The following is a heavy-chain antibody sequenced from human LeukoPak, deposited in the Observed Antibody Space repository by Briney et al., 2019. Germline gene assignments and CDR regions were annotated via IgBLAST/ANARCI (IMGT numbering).Heavy chain of an antibody. J-gene: IGHJ4*02. Sequence: GGSLRLSCAASGFTFSSYWMSWVRQAPGKGLEWVANIKQDGSEKYYVDSVKGRFTISRDNAKNSLYLQMNRLRAEDTAVYYCARAGGAARWGYWGQGTLVTVSS. CDR2: IKQDGSEK. CDR3: ARAGGAARWGY. CDR1: GFTFSSYW. V-gene: IGHV3-7*01. D-gene: IGHD6-25*01.